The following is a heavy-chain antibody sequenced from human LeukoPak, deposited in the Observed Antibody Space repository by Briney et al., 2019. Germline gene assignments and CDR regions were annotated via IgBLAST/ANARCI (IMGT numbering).Heavy chain of an antibody. V-gene: IGHV3-74*01. CDR3: ARANYGTDAFDI. D-gene: IGHD4/OR15-4a*01. CDR1: GFTFSSYW. CDR2: INSDGSST. J-gene: IGHJ3*02. Sequence: GGSLRLSCAASGFTFSSYWMHWVRQAPGKGLVWVSRINSDGSSTSYADSVKGRFTISRDNAKNSLYLQMNSLRAEDTAVYYCARANYGTDAFDIWGQGTMVTVSS.